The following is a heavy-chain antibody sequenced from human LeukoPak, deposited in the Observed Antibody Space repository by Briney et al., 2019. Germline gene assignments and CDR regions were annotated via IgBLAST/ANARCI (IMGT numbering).Heavy chain of an antibody. CDR3: TKTDRTGALGRFRMRSDAFDI. CDR2: ISGSGGNT. J-gene: IGHJ3*02. Sequence: HPGGSLRLSCATSAFTFSSYGMSSVRQAPGKGLEWVSTISGSGGNTYYASSVKGRFTISRDNYKSTLYLQMNRLRAEDTAVYYCTKTDRTGALGRFRMRSDAFDIWGQGTMVTVSS. V-gene: IGHV3-23*01. D-gene: IGHD3-3*01. CDR1: AFTFSSYG.